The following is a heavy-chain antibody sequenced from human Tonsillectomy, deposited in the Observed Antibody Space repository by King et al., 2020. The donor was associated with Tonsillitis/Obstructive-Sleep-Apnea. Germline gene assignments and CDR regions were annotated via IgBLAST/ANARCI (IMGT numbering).Heavy chain of an antibody. CDR1: GYTFTSFG. V-gene: IGHV1-18*01. Sequence: HVQLVESGAEVKKPGASVKVSCKASGYTFTSFGITWVRQAPGQGLEWMGWISIHNDNTNYAQKFQGRVTMTTDTSTSTAYMELRSLRSDDTAVYYCARVWNYVTVDYWGQGTLVTVSS. CDR3: ARVWNYVTVDY. CDR2: ISIHNDNT. D-gene: IGHD1-7*01. J-gene: IGHJ4*02.